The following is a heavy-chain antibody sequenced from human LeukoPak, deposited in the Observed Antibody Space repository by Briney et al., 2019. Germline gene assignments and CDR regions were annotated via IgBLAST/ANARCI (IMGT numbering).Heavy chain of an antibody. CDR2: IKQDGSEK. J-gene: IGHJ6*02. CDR1: GFTFSSYW. CDR3: ARDASYYDYVWGSYSNYYYGMDV. D-gene: IGHD3-16*01. V-gene: IGHV3-7*01. Sequence: PGGSLRLSCAASGFTFSSYWMSWVRQAPGKGLEWVANIKQDGSEKYYVDSVKGRFTISRDNAKNSLYLQMNSLRAEDTAVYYCARDASYYDYVWGSYSNYYYGMDVWGQGTTVTVSS.